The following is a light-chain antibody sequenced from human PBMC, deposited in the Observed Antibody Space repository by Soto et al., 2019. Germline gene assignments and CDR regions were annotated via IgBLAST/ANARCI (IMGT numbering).Light chain of an antibody. CDR2: AAS. J-gene: IGKJ2*01. V-gene: IGKV1-39*01. Sequence: DLQMTQSPSSLSASVGDRVTITCRASQSISSYLNWYQQKPGKAPKLLIYAASSLQSGVPSRFSGSGSGTDFTLTISSLQPEDFATDYCQQSYSTPYMYTFGQGTKLEIK. CDR3: QQSYSTPYMYT. CDR1: QSISSY.